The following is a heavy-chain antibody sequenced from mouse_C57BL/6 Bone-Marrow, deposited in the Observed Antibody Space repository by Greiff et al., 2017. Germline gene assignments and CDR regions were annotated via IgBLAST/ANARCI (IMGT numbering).Heavy chain of an antibody. D-gene: IGHD1-1*01. Sequence: EVKLMESGGGLVQPGGSLKLSCAASGFTFSDYGMARVRQAPRKGPEWVAFISNLAYSIYYADTVTGRFTISRENAKNTLYLEMSSLRSEDTAMYYCARLGYYGSSYGYFDVWGTGTTVTVSS. V-gene: IGHV5-15*01. CDR1: GFTFSDYG. CDR3: ARLGYYGSSYGYFDV. CDR2: ISNLAYSI. J-gene: IGHJ1*03.